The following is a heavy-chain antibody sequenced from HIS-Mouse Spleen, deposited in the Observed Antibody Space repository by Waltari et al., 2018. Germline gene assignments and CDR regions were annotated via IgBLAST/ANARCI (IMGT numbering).Heavy chain of an antibody. CDR2: SNPNSVGT. CDR3: ARDLIRAVPAAMIKDY. CDR1: GYTFTGYY. V-gene: IGHV1-2*02. J-gene: IGHJ4*02. Sequence: QVQLVQSGAEVKKPGASVKVSCKASGYTFTGYYMHWVRQAPGQGLGWMEWSNPNSVGTNDAEKFKGRVTMTRDTSSSTAYMGLSRLRSDDTAVYYCARDLIRAVPAAMIKDYWGQGTLVTVSS. D-gene: IGHD2-2*01.